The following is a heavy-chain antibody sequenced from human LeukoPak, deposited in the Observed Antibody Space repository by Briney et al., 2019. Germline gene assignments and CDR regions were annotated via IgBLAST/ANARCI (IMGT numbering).Heavy chain of an antibody. CDR1: TFTFNNHG. D-gene: IGHD7-27*01. V-gene: IGHV3-30*03. J-gene: IGHJ5*02. Sequence: GGSLRLSCVTSTFTFNNHGMHWVRQAPGEGLEWVAVIAADGGVKHYANSVKGRFILYRDDSKNTVYLQMNNVIVEYTAVYYWGGEAPWGQLVFGPWGQGTPVTVSS. CDR3: GGEAPWGQLVFGP. CDR2: IAADGGVK.